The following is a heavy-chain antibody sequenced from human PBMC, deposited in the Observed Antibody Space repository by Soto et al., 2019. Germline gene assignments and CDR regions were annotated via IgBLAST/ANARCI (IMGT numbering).Heavy chain of an antibody. J-gene: IGHJ4*02. V-gene: IGHV3-23*01. CDR3: AKDIADCGGDCYSGFDY. CDR1: GFTFSSYA. D-gene: IGHD2-21*02. Sequence: GGSLRLSCAASGFTFSSYAMSWVRQAPGKVLEWVSGISGSAGSTYSADSVKGRFTISRDNSKNTLYLQMNNLRAEDTAVYYCAKDIADCGGDCYSGFDYWGQGTLVTVSS. CDR2: ISGSAGST.